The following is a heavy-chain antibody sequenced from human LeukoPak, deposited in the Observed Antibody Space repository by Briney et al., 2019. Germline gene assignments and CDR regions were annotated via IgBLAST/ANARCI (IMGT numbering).Heavy chain of an antibody. D-gene: IGHD2-8*02. V-gene: IGHV3-33*01. J-gene: IGHJ6*02. CDR2: IWYDGSNK. CDR1: GFTFSSYG. Sequence: PGRSLRLSCAASGFTFSSYGMHWVRQAPGKGLEWVAVIWYDGSNKYYADSVKGRFTISRDNSKNTLYLQMNSLRAEDTAVYYCARVYGWLGSYYGMDVWGQGTTVTVSS. CDR3: ARVYGWLGSYYGMDV.